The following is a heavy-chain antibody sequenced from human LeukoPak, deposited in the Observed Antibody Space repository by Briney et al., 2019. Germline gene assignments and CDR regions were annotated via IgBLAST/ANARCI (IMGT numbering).Heavy chain of an antibody. Sequence: SETLSLTCIVSGYSISSGYYWGWIWQPPGKGLEWIGSITHSGIPYYSPSLRSRVTISLDASKNQFSLKLTSVTAADTAVYYCTSLYSSNWYLGDYWGQGALVTVSS. D-gene: IGHD6-13*01. J-gene: IGHJ4*02. CDR2: ITHSGIP. CDR1: GYSISSGYY. CDR3: TSLYSSNWYLGDY. V-gene: IGHV4-38-2*02.